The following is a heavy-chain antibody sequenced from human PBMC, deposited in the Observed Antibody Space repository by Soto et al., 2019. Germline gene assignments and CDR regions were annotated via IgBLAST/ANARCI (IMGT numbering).Heavy chain of an antibody. CDR2: ISGSGGST. D-gene: IGHD2-15*01. CDR1: GFTFSSYA. J-gene: IGHJ4*02. CDR3: AKLRRPLECSGGRCYSYY. V-gene: IGHV3-23*01. Sequence: EVQLLESGGGLVQPGGSLRLSCAASGFTFSSYAMTWVRQAPGKGLEWVSDISGSGGSTYYADSVKGRFTISRDNSKKQLYLQMNSVRADDTAVYYGAKLRRPLECSGGRCYSYYWGQGTLVTVSS.